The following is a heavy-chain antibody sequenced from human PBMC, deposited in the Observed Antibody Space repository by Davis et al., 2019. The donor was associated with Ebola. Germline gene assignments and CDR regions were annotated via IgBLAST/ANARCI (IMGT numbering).Heavy chain of an antibody. J-gene: IGHJ4*02. CDR1: GYTFTSYA. V-gene: IGHV1-3*01. Sequence: ASVKVSCKASGYTFTSYAMHWVRQAPGQRLEWMGWINAGNGNTKYSQKFQGRVTITRDTSTSTVYMELSSLRSEDTAVYYCARGPGGYSGYDDLYYFDYWGQGTLVTVSS. D-gene: IGHD5-12*01. CDR2: INAGNGNT. CDR3: ARGPGGYSGYDDLYYFDY.